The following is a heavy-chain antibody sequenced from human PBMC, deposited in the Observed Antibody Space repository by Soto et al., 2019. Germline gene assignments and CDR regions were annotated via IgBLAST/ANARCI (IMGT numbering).Heavy chain of an antibody. J-gene: IGHJ4*02. CDR3: ARGGSCSSTSFYQDY. V-gene: IGHV4-34*01. CDR1: GGSFSGYY. D-gene: IGHD2-2*01. CDR2: INHSGST. Sequence: QVQLQQWGAGLLKPSETLSLTCAVYGGSFSGYYWSWIRQPAGKGLEWSGEINHSGSTNYNPSLKSRVTISVDTSKNQFYLKLSSVTAADTAVYYCARGGSCSSTSFYQDYWGQGTLVTVSS.